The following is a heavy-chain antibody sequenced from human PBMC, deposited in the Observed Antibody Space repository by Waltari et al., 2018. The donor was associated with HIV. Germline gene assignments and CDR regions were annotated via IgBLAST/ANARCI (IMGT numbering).Heavy chain of an antibody. Sequence: QLLESGGGLVEPGGSLTLSCAASGFLFTAFAMDWVRQAPGKGLEWVSAIRGGGETFYADSVKGRFTISRDNSKNTLYLQMNSLRADDAAVYYCVKDSGRAADVFDLWGQGTMVTVSS. J-gene: IGHJ3*01. CDR2: IRGGGET. V-gene: IGHV3-23*01. CDR1: GFLFTAFA. CDR3: VKDSGRAADVFDL. D-gene: IGHD3-10*01.